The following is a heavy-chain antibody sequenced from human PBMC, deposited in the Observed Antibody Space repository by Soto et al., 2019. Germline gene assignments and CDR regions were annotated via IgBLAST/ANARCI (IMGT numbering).Heavy chain of an antibody. D-gene: IGHD3-10*01. CDR3: ARGHGSGSYRWFDP. CDR1: GFTFSSYS. Sequence: GESLKISCAASGFTFSSYSMNWVRQAPGKGLEWVSYISSSSSTIYYADSVKGRFTISRDNAKNSLYLQMNSLRAEDTAVYYCARGHGSGSYRWFDPWGQGTLVTVSS. CDR2: ISSSSSTI. J-gene: IGHJ5*02. V-gene: IGHV3-48*01.